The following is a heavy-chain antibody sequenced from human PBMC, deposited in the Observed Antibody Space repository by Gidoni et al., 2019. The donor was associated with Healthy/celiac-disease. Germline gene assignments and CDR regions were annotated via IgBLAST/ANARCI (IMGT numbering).Heavy chain of an antibody. J-gene: IGHJ6*02. CDR1: GGTFSSYA. CDR3: ARDRPYDILTGYYRGHYGMDV. CDR2: IIPIFGTA. D-gene: IGHD3-9*01. V-gene: IGHV1-69*01. Sequence: QVQLVQSGAEVKKPGSSVKVSCKAPGGTFSSYAISWVRQAPGQGLEWMGGIIPIFGTANYAQKFQGRVTITADESTSTAYMELSSLRSEDTAVYYCARDRPYDILTGYYRGHYGMDVWGQGTTVTVSS.